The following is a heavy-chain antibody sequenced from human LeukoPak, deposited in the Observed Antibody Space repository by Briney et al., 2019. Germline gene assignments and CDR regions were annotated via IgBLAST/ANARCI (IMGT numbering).Heavy chain of an antibody. V-gene: IGHV1-18*04. Sequence: GASVKVSCKASGYSFTGHYMHWVRQAPGQGLEWMGWISVYNGNTNYAQKFQGRVTMTTDTSTSTAYMELRSLRSDDTAMYYCARVDSGRYYGHDYWGQGTLVTVTS. D-gene: IGHD1-26*01. CDR3: ARVDSGRYYGHDY. CDR2: ISVYNGNT. J-gene: IGHJ4*02. CDR1: GYSFTGHY.